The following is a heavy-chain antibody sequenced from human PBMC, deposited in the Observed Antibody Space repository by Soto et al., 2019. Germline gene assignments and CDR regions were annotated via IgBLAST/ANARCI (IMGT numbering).Heavy chain of an antibody. D-gene: IGHD6-19*01. CDR1: GFTFNNYA. Sequence: EVQLLESGGGLVQPGGSLRLSCAASGFTFNNYAMSWVRQAPGKGLEWVSSISGSGTSTYYAYSVKGRSTISRDNAKNTRYLEMNSLRVEDTAIYYCAKARGVQWLATDYWGQGTLVTVSS. V-gene: IGHV3-23*01. J-gene: IGHJ4*02. CDR3: AKARGVQWLATDY. CDR2: ISGSGTST.